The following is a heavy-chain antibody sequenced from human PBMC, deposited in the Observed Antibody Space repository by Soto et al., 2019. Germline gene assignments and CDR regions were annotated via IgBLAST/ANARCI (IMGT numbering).Heavy chain of an antibody. V-gene: IGHV1-2*04. Sequence: ASVKVSCKASGYTFTGYYMHWVRQAPGQGLEWMGWINPNSGGTNYAQKFQGWVTMTRDTSISTAYMELSRLRSDDTAVYYCARAHSSSWYHYYYGMDVWGQGTTVTVSS. CDR1: GYTFTGYY. D-gene: IGHD6-13*01. CDR3: ARAHSSSWYHYYYGMDV. CDR2: INPNSGGT. J-gene: IGHJ6*02.